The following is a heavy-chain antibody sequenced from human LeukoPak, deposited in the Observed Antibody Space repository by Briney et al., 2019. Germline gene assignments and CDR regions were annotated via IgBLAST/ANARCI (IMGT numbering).Heavy chain of an antibody. CDR3: ARGHSSGNSYDAFDM. CDR1: GFTFSNYA. Sequence: GGSLRLSCAASGFTFSNYAMTWFRQAPGKGLEWVSGISASGGSTYYADSVKGRFTVSRDHAKNTMDLQLNSLRAEDTAVYFCARGHSSGNSYDAFDMWGLGTKVTVSS. V-gene: IGHV3-23*01. D-gene: IGHD3-22*01. CDR2: ISASGGST. J-gene: IGHJ3*02.